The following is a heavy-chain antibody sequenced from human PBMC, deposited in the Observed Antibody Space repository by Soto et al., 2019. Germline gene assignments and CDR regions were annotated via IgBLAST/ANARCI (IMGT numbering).Heavy chain of an antibody. CDR1: GDTFTDYY. CDR3: ARGGHVVVVTAALDY. D-gene: IGHD2-21*02. J-gene: IGHJ4*02. CDR2: VNPSGGHT. V-gene: IGHV1-46*01. Sequence: QAQLMQSGAEVKKPGASVKVSCKASGDTFTDYYIHWVRQAPGQELEWMGTVNPSGGHTTYAQHFLGRVNLTRSTSTSTLYMELTSLTSDDTAIYYWARGGHVVVVTAALDYWGQGTLVTVSS.